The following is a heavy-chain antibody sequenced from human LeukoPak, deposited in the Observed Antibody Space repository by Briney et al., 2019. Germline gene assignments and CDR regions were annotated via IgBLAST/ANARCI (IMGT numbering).Heavy chain of an antibody. CDR2: IASDGSST. D-gene: IGHD4-23*01. CDR3: ARGRPHGNDY. CDR1: GFTFSSYW. Sequence: GGSLRLSCAASGFTFSSYWMNWVRQAPGKGLVWVSRIASDGSSTTYADSVMGRFSISRDNAKNTLYLQMNSLRVEDTAVYYCARGRPHGNDYWGQGTLVTVSS. V-gene: IGHV3-74*01. J-gene: IGHJ4*02.